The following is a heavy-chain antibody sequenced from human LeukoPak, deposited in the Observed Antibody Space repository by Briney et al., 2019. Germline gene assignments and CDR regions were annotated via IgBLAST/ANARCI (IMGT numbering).Heavy chain of an antibody. J-gene: IGHJ6*03. Sequence: GGSLRLSCAASGFTFDDYGMSWVRQAPGKGLEWVSGINWNGGSTGYADSVKGRSTISRDNAKNSLYLQMNSLRAEDTALYYCARAGSPAAIHYMDVWGKGTTVTVSS. CDR3: ARAGSPAAIHYMDV. V-gene: IGHV3-20*04. CDR2: INWNGGST. D-gene: IGHD2-2*01. CDR1: GFTFDDYG.